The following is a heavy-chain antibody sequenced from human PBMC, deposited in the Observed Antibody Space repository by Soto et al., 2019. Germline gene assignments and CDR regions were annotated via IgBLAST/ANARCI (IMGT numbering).Heavy chain of an antibody. J-gene: IGHJ6*04. CDR1: GFTFSTYA. CDR2: ISGGGDGT. Sequence: GSLRLSCAASGFTFSTYAMSWVRQAPGKGLEWVSTISGGGDGTYYADSVKGRFTISRDNSKNTMYLQMDSLRAEDTAVYYCAKDRPTTSSSKMDVWGKGTTVTSPQ. V-gene: IGHV3-23*01. D-gene: IGHD6-6*01. CDR3: AKDRPTTSSSKMDV.